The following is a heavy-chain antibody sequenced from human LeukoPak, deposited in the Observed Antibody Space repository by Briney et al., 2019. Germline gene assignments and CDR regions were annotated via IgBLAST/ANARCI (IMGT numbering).Heavy chain of an antibody. CDR2: IYGDGSGT. V-gene: IGHV3-74*01. Sequence: GGSLRLSCVVSGFTFRDYWMHWVRQAPGKGLVWVSRIYGDGSGTAYADSVKGRFTISRDNAKNTLYLQMNSLRAEDTAVYYCAGGSGFLITSWGQGTLVTVSS. D-gene: IGHD2-15*01. J-gene: IGHJ5*02. CDR3: AGGSGFLITS. CDR1: GFTFRDYW.